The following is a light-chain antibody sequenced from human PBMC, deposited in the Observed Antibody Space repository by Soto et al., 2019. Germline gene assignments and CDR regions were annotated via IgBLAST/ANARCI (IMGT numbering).Light chain of an antibody. CDR1: QSVSSN. CDR2: GAS. CDR3: QQYNNWSRT. J-gene: IGKJ2*01. V-gene: IGKV3-15*01. Sequence: EIVMTQSPATLSVSPGERATLACRASQSVSSNLAWYQQKPGQAPRLLIYGASTRDTGIPARVSGSGSGTECTLTISSLQSEDFAVYYCQQYNNWSRTFGQGTKLEIK.